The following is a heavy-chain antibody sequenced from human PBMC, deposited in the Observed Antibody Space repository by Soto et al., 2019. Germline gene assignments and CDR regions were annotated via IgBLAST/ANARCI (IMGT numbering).Heavy chain of an antibody. CDR1: GGSFSGYY. Sequence: QVQLQQWGAGLLKPSETLSLTCAVYGGSFSGYYWSWIRQPPGKGLEWIGEINHSGSTNYNPSLKSRVTISVDTSKTQFSLKLSSVTAADTAVYYCARGLGYCSGGSCYWGYWGQGTLVTVSS. V-gene: IGHV4-34*01. CDR3: ARGLGYCSGGSCYWGY. D-gene: IGHD2-15*01. CDR2: INHSGST. J-gene: IGHJ4*02.